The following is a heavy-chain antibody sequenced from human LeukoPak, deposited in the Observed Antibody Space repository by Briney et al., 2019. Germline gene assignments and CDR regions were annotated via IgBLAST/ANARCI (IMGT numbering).Heavy chain of an antibody. J-gene: IGHJ4*02. D-gene: IGHD2-21*02. V-gene: IGHV4-31*03. CDR2: IYYSGST. CDR3: ARAYCGGDCYAESSLIDY. CDR1: GGSISSGGYY. Sequence: PSETLSLTCTVSGGSISSGGYYWSWMRQHPGKGLEWIGYIYYSGSTYYNPSLKSRVTISVDTSKNQFSLKLSSVTAADTAVYYCARAYCGGDCYAESSLIDYWGQGTLVTVSS.